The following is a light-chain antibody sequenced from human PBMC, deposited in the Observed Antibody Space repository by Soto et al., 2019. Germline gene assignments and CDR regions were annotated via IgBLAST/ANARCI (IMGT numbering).Light chain of an antibody. Sequence: QSVLTQPASVSGSPGQSITISCTGTSSDVGGYNYVSWCQQHPGKAPKLMIYEVSNRPSGVSNRFSGSKSGNTASLTISGLQAEDEADYYCSSYTSSSTEVFGTGTKGTVL. J-gene: IGLJ1*01. CDR3: SSYTSSSTEV. CDR2: EVS. CDR1: SSDVGGYNY. V-gene: IGLV2-14*01.